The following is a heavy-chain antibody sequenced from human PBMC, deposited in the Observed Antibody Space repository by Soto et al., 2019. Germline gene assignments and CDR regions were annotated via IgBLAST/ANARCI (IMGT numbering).Heavy chain of an antibody. Sequence: GGSLRLSCAASGFTFSSYWMIWVRQAPGKGLEWVANIKQDGSEKYYVDSVKGRFTISRDNAKNSLYLQMNSLRAEDTAVYYCARDALRITMVPGAFDIWGQGTMVTVSS. J-gene: IGHJ3*02. CDR3: ARDALRITMVPGAFDI. CDR2: IKQDGSEK. CDR1: GFTFSSYW. V-gene: IGHV3-7*03. D-gene: IGHD3-10*01.